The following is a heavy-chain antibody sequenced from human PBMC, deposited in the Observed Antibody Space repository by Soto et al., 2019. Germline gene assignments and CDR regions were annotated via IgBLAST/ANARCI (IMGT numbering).Heavy chain of an antibody. V-gene: IGHV4-59*01. CDR3: VREAYSGYGHAMEL. D-gene: IGHD5-12*01. Sequence: YEWAGTRQHPGKGLEWIGYNYHSGTTNYNPSLKSRVTISVDTSKNQFSLRLTSVTAADTAIYYCVREAYSGYGHAMELWGQGTLVPVSS. J-gene: IGHJ4*02. CDR2: NYHSGTT. CDR1: YE.